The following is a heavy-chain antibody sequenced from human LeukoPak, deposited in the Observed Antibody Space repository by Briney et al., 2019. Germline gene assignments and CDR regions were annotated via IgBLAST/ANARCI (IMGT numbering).Heavy chain of an antibody. D-gene: IGHD3-10*01. CDR1: GFTFSSYG. CDR2: IWDDGNNK. V-gene: IGHV3-33*01. J-gene: IGHJ5*02. CDR3: ARDSYQDYYGRFDP. Sequence: PGRSLRLSCAASGFTFSSYGMHWVRQAPGKGLEWVAVIWDDGNNKRYANSVNGRFTISRDNSENTLYLQMTGLTAEDTAMYYCARDSYQDYYGRFDPWGQGTLVIVSS.